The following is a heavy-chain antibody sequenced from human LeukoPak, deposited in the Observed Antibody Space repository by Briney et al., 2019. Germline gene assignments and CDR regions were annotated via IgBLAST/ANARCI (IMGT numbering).Heavy chain of an antibody. CDR1: GFTFSSYFW. V-gene: IGHV3-74*01. CDR3: VRDLDLGGYSSFEY. J-gene: IGHJ4*02. Sequence: GGSLRLSCAASGFTFSSYFWMHWVRPAPGEGLGWVSRIKSDGSSSTYADSLKGRFTISRDSAKNSLYLQMNTLRAEDTAVYYCVRDLDLGGYSSFEYWGQGTLVTVSS. D-gene: IGHD4-23*01. CDR2: IKSDGSSS.